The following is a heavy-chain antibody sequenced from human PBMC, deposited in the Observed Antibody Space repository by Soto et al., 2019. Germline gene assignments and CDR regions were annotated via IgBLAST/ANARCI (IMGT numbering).Heavy chain of an antibody. CDR2: ISAYNGNT. CDR1: GYTFTSYG. J-gene: IGHJ6*02. V-gene: IGHV1-18*01. CDR3: ARDRYCGGDCYSNYYYGMDV. Sequence: GASVKVSCKASGYTFTSYGISWVLQAPGQGLEWMGWISAYNGNTNYAQKLQGRVTMTTDTSTSTAYMELRSLRSDDTAVYYCARDRYCGGDCYSNYYYGMDVWGQGTTVTVSS. D-gene: IGHD2-21*02.